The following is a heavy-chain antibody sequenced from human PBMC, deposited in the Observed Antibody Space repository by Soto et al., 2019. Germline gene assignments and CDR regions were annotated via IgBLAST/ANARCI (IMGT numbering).Heavy chain of an antibody. V-gene: IGHV3-23*05. D-gene: IGHD5-18*01. CDR1: GFTFSTYD. Sequence: GGSLRLSCAASGFTFSTYDMSWVRQAPGKGLEWVSTIDNSGGITYYADSVKGRFTISRDNSKNTLYLQMNSLRAEDTAVYYCAKGGYNYGFLFDCWGQGTLVTVLL. CDR3: AKGGYNYGFLFDC. CDR2: IDNSGGIT. J-gene: IGHJ4*02.